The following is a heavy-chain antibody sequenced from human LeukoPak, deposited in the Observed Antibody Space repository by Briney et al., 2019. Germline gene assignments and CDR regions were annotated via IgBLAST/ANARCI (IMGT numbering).Heavy chain of an antibody. Sequence: ASVKVSCKASGYTFTSYGISWVRQAPGQGLEWMGWISAYNGNTNYAQKLQGRVTMTTDTSTSTAYMELRSLRSDDTAVYYCARDATDSSGYPFFDYWGQGTLVTVSS. CDR3: ARDATDSSGYPFFDY. CDR2: ISAYNGNT. D-gene: IGHD3-22*01. V-gene: IGHV1-18*01. J-gene: IGHJ4*02. CDR1: GYTFTSYG.